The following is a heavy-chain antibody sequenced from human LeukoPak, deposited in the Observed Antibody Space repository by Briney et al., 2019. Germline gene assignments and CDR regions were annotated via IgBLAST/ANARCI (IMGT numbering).Heavy chain of an antibody. J-gene: IGHJ1*01. CDR1: GYTFTGYY. V-gene: IGHV1-2*02. D-gene: IGHD2-15*01. CDR2: INPNSSGT. Sequence: GASVKVSCKASGYTFTGYYMHWVRQAPGQGLEWMGWINPNSSGTNCAQKFQGRVTMTRDTSISTAYMELSRLRSDDTAVYYCARGVGCSGGSCYDKYFQHWGQGTLVTVSS. CDR3: ARGVGCSGGSCYDKYFQH.